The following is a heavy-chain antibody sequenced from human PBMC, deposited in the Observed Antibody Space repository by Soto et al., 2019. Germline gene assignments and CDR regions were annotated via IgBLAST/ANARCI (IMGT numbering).Heavy chain of an antibody. CDR1: GFTFSNAW. CDR2: IKSRTDGGTT. V-gene: IGHV3-15*01. CDR3: TTASSGIDI. D-gene: IGHD1-26*01. J-gene: IGHJ3*02. Sequence: GGSLRLSCAASGFTFSNAWMSWVRQAPGKGLEWLGRIKSRTDGGTTDYAAPVKDRITISRDDSKTALYLQMNSLKTEDTAVYYCTTASSGIDIWGQGTMVTVSS.